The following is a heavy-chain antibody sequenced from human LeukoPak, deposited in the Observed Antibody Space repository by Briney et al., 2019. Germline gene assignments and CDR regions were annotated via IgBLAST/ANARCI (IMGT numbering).Heavy chain of an antibody. Sequence: ASVKVSCKTPGYTFTSHGISWVRQAPGQGLEWMGWIRANTGDTKYAQKFQDRLTVTTDTSTNTAYMELRSLSTDDTAVYYCARDWPTVITDYWGQGTLVTVSS. CDR1: GYTFTSHG. CDR3: ARDWPTVITDY. D-gene: IGHD4-11*01. CDR2: IRANTGDT. J-gene: IGHJ4*02. V-gene: IGHV1-18*01.